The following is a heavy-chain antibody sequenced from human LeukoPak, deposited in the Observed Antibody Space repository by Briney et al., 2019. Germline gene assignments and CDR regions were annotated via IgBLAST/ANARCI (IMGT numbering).Heavy chain of an antibody. D-gene: IGHD6-19*01. CDR3: TRDIAVAGTLDY. CDR1: GFSFSSYW. V-gene: IGHV3-7*01. CDR2: IKQGGSEK. Sequence: GGSLRLSCAASGFSFSSYWMSWVRQAPGKGLEWVANIKQGGSEKYYVDSVKGRFTISRDNARNSLFLQMNSLRAEDTAVYYCTRDIAVAGTLDYWGQGTLVTVSS. J-gene: IGHJ4*02.